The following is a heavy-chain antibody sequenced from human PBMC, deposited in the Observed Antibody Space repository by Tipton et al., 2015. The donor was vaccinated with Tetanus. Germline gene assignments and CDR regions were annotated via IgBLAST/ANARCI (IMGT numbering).Heavy chain of an antibody. D-gene: IGHD6-19*01. V-gene: IGHV3-23*01. CDR3: ARAQAVAGTGGFDP. CDR2: ISGSGGST. J-gene: IGHJ5*02. CDR1: GFTFSRNP. Sequence: SLRLSCAASGFTFSRNPMTWVRQAPGKGLEWVSGISGSGGSTYYADSVKDRVTLSRDDSKNTVYLQMINLRVEDTALYYCARAQAVAGTGGFDPWGQGTLVTVSS.